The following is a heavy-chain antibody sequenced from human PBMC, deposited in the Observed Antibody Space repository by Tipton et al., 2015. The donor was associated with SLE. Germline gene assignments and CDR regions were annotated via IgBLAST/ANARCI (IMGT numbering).Heavy chain of an antibody. CDR3: ARQVRGYGGWFDP. Sequence: TLSLTCTVSGVSISSSDNNWGWIRQPPGKGVEGIGSIYYRGSTYYNLSLKSRVTISVDTAKNQFSLKLSSVTAADTAVYFFARQVRGYGGWFDPWGQGSQVTVSS. CDR2: IYYRGST. V-gene: IGHV4-39*07. J-gene: IGHJ5*02. D-gene: IGHD5-12*01. CDR1: GVSISSSDNN.